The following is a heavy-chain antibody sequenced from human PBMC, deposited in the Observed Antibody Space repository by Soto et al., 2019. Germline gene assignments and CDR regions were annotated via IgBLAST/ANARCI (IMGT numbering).Heavy chain of an antibody. CDR3: ARGPGEDFDWLWYFDL. CDR2: INHSGST. V-gene: IGHV4-34*01. CDR1: GGSFSGYY. Sequence: SETLSLTCAVYGGSFSGYYWSWIRQPPGKGLEWIGEINHSGSTNYNPSLKSRVTISVDTSKNQFSLKLSSVTAADTAVYYCARGPGEDFDWLWYFDLWGRGTLVTVSS. D-gene: IGHD3-9*01. J-gene: IGHJ2*01.